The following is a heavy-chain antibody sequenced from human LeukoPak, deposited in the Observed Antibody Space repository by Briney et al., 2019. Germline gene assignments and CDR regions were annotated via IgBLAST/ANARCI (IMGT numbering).Heavy chain of an antibody. J-gene: IGHJ6*02. V-gene: IGHV1-18*01. D-gene: IGHD3-10*01. CDR2: ISAYNGNT. CDR1: GYTFTSYG. CDR3: ASFAYGSGNEYYYYYGMDV. Sequence: GASVKVSCKASGYTFTSYGISWVRQAPGQGLEWMGWISAYNGNTNYAQKLQGRVTMTTDTSTSTAYMELRSLRSDDTAVYYCASFAYGSGNEYYYYYGMDVWGQGTTVTVSS.